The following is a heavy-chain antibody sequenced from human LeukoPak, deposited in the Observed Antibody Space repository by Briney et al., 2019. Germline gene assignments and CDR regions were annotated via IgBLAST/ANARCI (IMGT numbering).Heavy chain of an antibody. CDR3: ASSIMTAAGPYYYYGMDV. J-gene: IGHJ6*02. D-gene: IGHD6-13*01. CDR1: GGTFSSYA. CDR2: IIPIFGTA. V-gene: IGHV1-69*13. Sequence: AASVMVSCKASGGTFSSYAISWVRQAPGQGLEWMGGIIPIFGTANYAQKFQGRVTITADESTSTAYMELSSLRSEDTAVYYCASSIMTAAGPYYYYGMDVWGQGTTVTVSS.